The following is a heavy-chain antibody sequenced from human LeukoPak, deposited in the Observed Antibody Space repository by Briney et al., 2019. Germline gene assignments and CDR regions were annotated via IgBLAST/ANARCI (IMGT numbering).Heavy chain of an antibody. CDR2: IFYSGST. V-gene: IGHV4-39*07. CDR1: GGSITSSSYY. Sequence: SETLSLTCTVSGGSITSSSYYWGWIRQPPGKGLEWIGSIFYSGSTNYNPSLKSRVTISVDTSKNQFSLKLSSVTAADTAVYYCAGTFITMVRDSPPAPLDYWGQGTLVTVSS. J-gene: IGHJ4*02. CDR3: AGTFITMVRDSPPAPLDY. D-gene: IGHD3-10*01.